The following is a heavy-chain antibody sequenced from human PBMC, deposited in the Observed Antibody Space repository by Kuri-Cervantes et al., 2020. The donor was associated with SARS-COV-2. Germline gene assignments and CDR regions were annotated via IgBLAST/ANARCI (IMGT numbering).Heavy chain of an antibody. J-gene: IGHJ4*02. V-gene: IGHV3-33*01. CDR3: ARDSYFDSNEYYSH. CDR1: GFIFSNYG. D-gene: IGHD3-22*01. CDR2: IWYDGSNK. Sequence: GESLKISCAASGFIFSNYGMHWVRQAPGKGLEWVAVIWYDGSNKYYVDSVKGRFTISRDNSKNTLYLQMNSLRAEDTAVYYCARDSYFDSNEYYSHWGQGTLVTVSS.